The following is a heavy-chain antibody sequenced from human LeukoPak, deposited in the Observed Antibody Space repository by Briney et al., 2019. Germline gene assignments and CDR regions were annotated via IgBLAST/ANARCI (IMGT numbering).Heavy chain of an antibody. CDR1: GYTFTGYY. D-gene: IGHD3-10*01. J-gene: IGHJ4*02. Sequence: ASVKVSCKASGYTFTGYYMHWVRQAPGQGLEWMGWINPNSGGTKYAQKFQGRVTMTRDMSISTAYMELSRLRSDDAAVYYCARGRSGELTWAFTLDSWGQGILVTVSS. CDR3: ARGRSGELTWAFTLDS. V-gene: IGHV1-2*02. CDR2: INPNSGGT.